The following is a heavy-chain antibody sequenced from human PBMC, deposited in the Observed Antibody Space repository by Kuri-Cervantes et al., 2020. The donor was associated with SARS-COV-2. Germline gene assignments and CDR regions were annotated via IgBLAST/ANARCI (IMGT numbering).Heavy chain of an antibody. CDR1: GFTFNSYW. CDR3: AWAVGAPVSF. J-gene: IGHJ4*02. D-gene: IGHD1-26*01. V-gene: IGHV3-7*04. CDR2: VNQDGTQK. Sequence: GGSLRLSCAASGFTFNSYWMSWVRQAPGKGLEWVANVNQDGTQKYYVDSVKGRFTISRDNAKNSVYLQMNSLRVDDTALYYCAWAVGAPVSFWGQGTLVTVSS.